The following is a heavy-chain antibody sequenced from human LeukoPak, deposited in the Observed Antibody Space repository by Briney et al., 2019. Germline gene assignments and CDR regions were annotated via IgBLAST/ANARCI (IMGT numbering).Heavy chain of an antibody. J-gene: IGHJ4*02. CDR1: DYSISSGDY. V-gene: IGHV4-38-2*01. Sequence: PSETLSLTCAVSDYSISSGDYWGWIRQPPGKGLEWIGSVYHSGSTHYSPSLKSRVTISVDTSKNQFSLKLRSVTAADTAVYYCARNDSSGYFDYWGQGTLATVSS. D-gene: IGHD3-22*01. CDR2: VYHSGST. CDR3: ARNDSSGYFDY.